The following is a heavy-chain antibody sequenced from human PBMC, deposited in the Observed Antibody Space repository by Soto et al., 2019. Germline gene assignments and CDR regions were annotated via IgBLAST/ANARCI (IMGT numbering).Heavy chain of an antibody. CDR3: ASAYCSGGSCYPSPGIGY. J-gene: IGHJ4*02. CDR2: IIPILGIA. D-gene: IGHD2-15*01. CDR1: GGTFSSYT. Sequence: QVQLVQSGAEVKKPGSSVKVSCKASGGTFSSYTISWVRQAPGQGLEWMGRIIPILGIANYAQKFQGRVTITADKSTSTAYMELSSLRSEDTAVYYCASAYCSGGSCYPSPGIGYWGQGPLVTVSS. V-gene: IGHV1-69*02.